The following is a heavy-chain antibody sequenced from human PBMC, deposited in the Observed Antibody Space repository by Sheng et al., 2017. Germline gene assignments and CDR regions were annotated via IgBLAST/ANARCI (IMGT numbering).Heavy chain of an antibody. D-gene: IGHD6-19*01. CDR2: ISYDGSNK. Sequence: QVQLVESGGGVVQPGRSLRLSCAASGFTFSSYAMHWVRQAPGKGLEWVAVISYDGSNKYYADSVKGRFTISRDNSKNTLYLQMNSLRAEDTAVYYCARDQSLGGLFDYWGQGTLVTVSS. V-gene: IGHV3-30-3*01. CDR1: GFTFSSYA. CDR3: ARDQSLGGLFDY. J-gene: IGHJ4*02.